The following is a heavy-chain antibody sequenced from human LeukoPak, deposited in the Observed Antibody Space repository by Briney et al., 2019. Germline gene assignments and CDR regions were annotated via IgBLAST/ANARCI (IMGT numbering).Heavy chain of an antibody. CDR1: GYTFTTYA. Sequence: VASVKVSCKASGYTFTTYAINWVRQAPGQGLEWMGWINTDSGNPTYAQGFTGRFVFSVDTSVSTAYLQISNLKAEDTAVYYCARVVGYCSRNSRYMAYWGQGTLVTVSS. CDR2: INTDSGNP. V-gene: IGHV7-4-1*02. J-gene: IGHJ4*02. D-gene: IGHD2-2*02. CDR3: ARVVGYCSRNSRYMAY.